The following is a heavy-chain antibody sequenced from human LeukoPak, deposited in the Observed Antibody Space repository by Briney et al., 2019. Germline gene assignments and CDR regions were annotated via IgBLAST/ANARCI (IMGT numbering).Heavy chain of an antibody. CDR1: GGTFSSYA. CDR2: IIPIFGTA. CDR3: ANCGGDCSIGNWAEYFQH. Sequence: GASVKVSCKASGGTFSSYAISWVRQAPGQGLEWMGGIIPIFGTANYAQKFQGRVTITADESTSTAYMELSSLRSEDTAVYYCANCGGDCSIGNWAEYFQHWGQGTLVTVSS. J-gene: IGHJ1*01. V-gene: IGHV1-69*13. D-gene: IGHD2-21*01.